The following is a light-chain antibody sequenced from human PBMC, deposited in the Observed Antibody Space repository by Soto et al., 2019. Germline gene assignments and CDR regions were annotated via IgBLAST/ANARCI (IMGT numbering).Light chain of an antibody. CDR2: GAS. Sequence: EIVMTQSPATLSVSPGERATLSCRASQSVSSNLAWYQQKPGQAPRLLIYGASTRATGIPASFSGSGSGTEFTLTISSLQSEDFAVYYCQQYNNWPPSPLTFGGGTKVEIK. J-gene: IGKJ4*01. CDR3: QQYNNWPPSPLT. V-gene: IGKV3-15*01. CDR1: QSVSSN.